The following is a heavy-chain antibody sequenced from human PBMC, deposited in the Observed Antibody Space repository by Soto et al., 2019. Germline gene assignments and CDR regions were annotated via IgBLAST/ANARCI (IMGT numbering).Heavy chain of an antibody. Sequence: QVQLVQSGAEVKKPGASVKVSCKASGYTFTSYGISWVRQAPGQGLEWMGWISAYNGNTNYAQKLQGRVTMTTDTPTRTAYMEMRSLRSDDTAVYYCARDAAAAGPDRWYYYGMDVWGQGTTVTVSS. J-gene: IGHJ6*02. CDR2: ISAYNGNT. D-gene: IGHD6-13*01. CDR1: GYTFTSYG. CDR3: ARDAAAAGPDRWYYYGMDV. V-gene: IGHV1-18*01.